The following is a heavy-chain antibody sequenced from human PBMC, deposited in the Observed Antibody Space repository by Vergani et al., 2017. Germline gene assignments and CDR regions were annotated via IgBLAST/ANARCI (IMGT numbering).Heavy chain of an antibody. J-gene: IGHJ3*02. D-gene: IGHD3-10*01. Sequence: EVQLLESGGGLVQPGGSLRLSCAASGFTFSSYAMSWVRQAPGKGLEWVGRIKSKTDGGTTDYAAPVKGRFTISRDDSKNTLYLQMNSLKTEDTAVYYCTTSITMVRGVMDPDAFDIWGQGTMVTVSS. CDR3: TTSITMVRGVMDPDAFDI. CDR2: IKSKTDGGTT. V-gene: IGHV3-15*01. CDR1: GFTFSSYA.